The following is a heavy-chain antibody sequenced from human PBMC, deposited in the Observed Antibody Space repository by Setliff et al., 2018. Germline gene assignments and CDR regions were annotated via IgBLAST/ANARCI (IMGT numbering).Heavy chain of an antibody. Sequence: GGSLRLSCAASKFTFSDCPMTWVRQAPGKGLEWISYIGRSHSPIYYAGSVRGRFTISRDNAKNSLYLQMNSLRAEDTAVYYCARVRYSYGYLFDSWGQGTLVTVSS. CDR2: IGRSHSPI. D-gene: IGHD5-18*01. CDR1: KFTFSDCP. J-gene: IGHJ4*02. CDR3: ARVRYSYGYLFDS. V-gene: IGHV3-48*01.